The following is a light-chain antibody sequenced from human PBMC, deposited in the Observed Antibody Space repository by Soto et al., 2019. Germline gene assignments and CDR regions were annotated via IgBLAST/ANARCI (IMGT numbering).Light chain of an antibody. CDR2: DAS. Sequence: DIQMTLSPSTLSASVGDRVTIPCRASQSARTFLAWYQQKPGQAPKLLIYDASTLQSGVPSRFSASGSGTEFALTISGLQPDDFAVYYCQQYNRYAVTFGQGTKVDIK. CDR1: QSARTF. CDR3: QQYNRYAVT. V-gene: IGKV1-5*01. J-gene: IGKJ1*01.